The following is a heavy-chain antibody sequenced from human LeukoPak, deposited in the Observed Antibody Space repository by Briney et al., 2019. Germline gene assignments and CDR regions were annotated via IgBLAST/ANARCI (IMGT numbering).Heavy chain of an antibody. D-gene: IGHD3-3*01. CDR3: ARRTGRYYDFWSGRGFDY. V-gene: IGHV4-34*01. J-gene: IGHJ4*02. CDR2: INHSGST. Sequence: SETLSLTCAVYGGSFSGYYWSWIRQPPGKGLEWIGEINHSGSTNYNPSLKSRVTISVDTSKNQFSLKLSSVTAADTAVYYCARRTGRYYDFWSGRGFDYWGQGTLVTVSS. CDR1: GGSFSGYY.